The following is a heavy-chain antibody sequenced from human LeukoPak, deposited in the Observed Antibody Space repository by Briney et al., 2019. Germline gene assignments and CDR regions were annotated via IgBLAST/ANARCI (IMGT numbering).Heavy chain of an antibody. Sequence: AGGSLRLSCTTSGFTFGDYAMSRVRQAPGKGLEWVGFIRIKAYGGTTEYAASVKGRFTISRDDSKSIAYLQMNSLKTEDTAVYYCTRDPGIAVAFWYFDLWGRGTLVTVSS. J-gene: IGHJ2*01. CDR1: GFTFGDYA. V-gene: IGHV3-49*04. CDR3: TRDPGIAVAFWYFDL. D-gene: IGHD6-19*01. CDR2: IRIKAYGGTT.